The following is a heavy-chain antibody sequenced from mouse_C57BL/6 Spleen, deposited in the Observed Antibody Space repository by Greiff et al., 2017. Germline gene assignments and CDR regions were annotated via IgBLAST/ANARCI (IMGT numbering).Heavy chain of an antibody. V-gene: IGHV1-72*01. J-gene: IGHJ3*01. D-gene: IGHD1-1*01. CDR3: TYYYGSSYGFAY. CDR1: GYTFTSYW. CDR2: IDPNSGGT. Sequence: QVHVKQPGAELVKPGASVKLSCKASGYTFTSYWMHWVKQRPGRGLEWIGRIDPNSGGTKYNEKFKSKATLTVDKPSSTAYMQLSSLTSEDSAVYYCTYYYGSSYGFAYWGQGTLVTVSA.